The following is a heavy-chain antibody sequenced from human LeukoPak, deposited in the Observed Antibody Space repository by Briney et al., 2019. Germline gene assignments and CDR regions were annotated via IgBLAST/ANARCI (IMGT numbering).Heavy chain of an antibody. J-gene: IGHJ5*02. CDR3: ARGITMVRGSRAWFDH. CDR1: GGSISSYC. CDR2: IYTSGST. Sequence: SETLSLTCTVSGGSISSYCWSWIRQPAGKGLEWIGRIYTSGSTNYNPSLKSRVSMSVDTSKNQFSLKLSSVTAADTAVYYCARGITMVRGSRAWFDHWGQGTLVTVSS. D-gene: IGHD3-10*01. V-gene: IGHV4-4*07.